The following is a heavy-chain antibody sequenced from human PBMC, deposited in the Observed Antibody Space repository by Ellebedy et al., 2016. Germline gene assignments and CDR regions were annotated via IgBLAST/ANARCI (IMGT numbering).Heavy chain of an antibody. V-gene: IGHV3-23*01. CDR1: GFTFSSYA. CDR3: AKSPLVVVAATCLDC. D-gene: IGHD2-15*01. Sequence: GGSLRLSCAASGFTFSSYAMSWVRQTPGKGLEWVSAISGSGGGTSYADSVKGRFTISRDNSKTTLFLQINSLRAEDPALYYCAKSPLVVVAATCLDCWGQGTLVTVSS. J-gene: IGHJ4*02. CDR2: ISGSGGGT.